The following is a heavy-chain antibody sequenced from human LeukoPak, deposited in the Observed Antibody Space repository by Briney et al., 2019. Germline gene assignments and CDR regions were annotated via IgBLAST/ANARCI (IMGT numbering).Heavy chain of an antibody. CDR3: AKDRETYEYTFDY. V-gene: IGHV3-33*06. Sequence: GGSLRLSCAASGFSFTTYAIHWVRQAPGQGLEWVSVMWYDGSKDYYADSVQGRFTISRDTSKNIVYLQMNNLRAEDTAVYYCAKDRETYEYTFDYWGQGTLVTVSS. J-gene: IGHJ4*02. CDR2: MWYDGSKD. CDR1: GFSFTTYA. D-gene: IGHD6-6*01.